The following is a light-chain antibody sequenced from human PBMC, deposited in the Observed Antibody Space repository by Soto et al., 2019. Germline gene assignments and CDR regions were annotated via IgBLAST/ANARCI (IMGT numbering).Light chain of an antibody. V-gene: IGKV3-15*01. CDR3: QQYTNWPLT. CDR2: GAT. Sequence: EIMMTQSPVTLSVSPGERATLSCRASQSVSSDLAWYQQKPGQAPRLLLYGATNRATGIPARFSGSGSRTEFMLTISSLQSEDFAVYYCQQYTNWPLTFCGGTKVEIK. CDR1: QSVSSD. J-gene: IGKJ4*01.